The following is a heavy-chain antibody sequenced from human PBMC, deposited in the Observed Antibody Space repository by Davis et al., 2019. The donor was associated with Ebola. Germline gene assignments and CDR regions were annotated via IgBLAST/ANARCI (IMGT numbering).Heavy chain of an antibody. CDR2: ISYDGSNK. Sequence: GESLKISCAASGFTFSSYAMHWVRQAPGKGLEWVAVISYDGSNKYYADSVKGRFTISRDNAKNSLYLQMDSLRDEDTAVYFCTRDTTVAGTGFDSWGQGTLVTVSS. J-gene: IGHJ4*02. CDR1: GFTFSSYA. V-gene: IGHV3-30-3*01. D-gene: IGHD6-19*01. CDR3: TRDTTVAGTGFDS.